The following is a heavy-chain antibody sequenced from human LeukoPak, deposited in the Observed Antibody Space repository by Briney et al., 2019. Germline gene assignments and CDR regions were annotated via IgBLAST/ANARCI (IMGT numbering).Heavy chain of an antibody. J-gene: IGHJ5*02. D-gene: IGHD3-16*01. CDR1: GNSFTSNW. Sequence: GESLKISCKGSGNSFTSNWISWVRQMPGRGLEWMGRIDLRDSYTNYSPSFQGHVSISADKSISTVYLQWSSLKASDAAMYYCARHGDYVWGSSDQGWFDPWGQGTLVTVSS. CDR3: ARHGDYVWGSSDQGWFDP. V-gene: IGHV5-10-1*01. CDR2: IDLRDSYT.